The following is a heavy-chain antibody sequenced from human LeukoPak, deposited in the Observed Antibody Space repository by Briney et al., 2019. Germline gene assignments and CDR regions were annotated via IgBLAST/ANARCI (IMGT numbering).Heavy chain of an antibody. CDR3: AIPGCLNYDSLVSDAFDI. CDR1: GYTLTELF. Sequence: ASVKVSCKLSGYTLTELFMHSVRQSPGKGLKWMGGFEPENGETIYAQKLQGRVTMIEDTSTDTAYMELRSLRSEDTAVYYCAIPGCLNYDSLVSDAFDIWGQGTMVTVSS. J-gene: IGHJ3*02. V-gene: IGHV1-24*01. D-gene: IGHD3-22*01. CDR2: FEPENGET.